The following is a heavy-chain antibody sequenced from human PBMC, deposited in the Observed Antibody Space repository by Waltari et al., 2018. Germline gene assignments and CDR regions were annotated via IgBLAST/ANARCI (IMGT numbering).Heavy chain of an antibody. V-gene: IGHV3-30*02. D-gene: IGHD1-26*01. J-gene: IGHJ4*02. Sequence: QVQLVESGGGVVQPGGSLSLSCAASGFTFSSSGMPWVRQAPGKGLEWVAFIRYDGSNKYYADSVKGRFTISRDNSKNTLYLQMNSLRAEDTAVYYCAKDSAGGAFDYWGQGTLVTVSS. CDR2: IRYDGSNK. CDR1: GFTFSSSG. CDR3: AKDSAGGAFDY.